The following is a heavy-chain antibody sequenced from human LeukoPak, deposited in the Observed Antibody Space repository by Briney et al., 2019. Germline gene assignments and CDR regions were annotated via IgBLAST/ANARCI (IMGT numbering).Heavy chain of an antibody. CDR1: GFTFSSYD. V-gene: IGHV3-30*03. D-gene: IGHD3-22*01. CDR2: ISYDGSNK. J-gene: IGHJ4*02. CDR3: ATPLDYYDRSDSHQGGD. Sequence: GGSLRLSCAASGFTFSSYDMHWVRQAPGKGLEWVAVISYDGSNKYYADSVKGRFTISRDNSKNTLYLQMNSLRAEDTAVYYCATPLDYYDRSDSHQGGDWGQGTLVTVSS.